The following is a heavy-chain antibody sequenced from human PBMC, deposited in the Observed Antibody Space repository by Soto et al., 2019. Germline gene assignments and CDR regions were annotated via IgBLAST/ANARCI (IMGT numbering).Heavy chain of an antibody. CDR2: IYYSGST. V-gene: IGHV4-28*01. J-gene: IGHJ6*02. CDR3: ARSYPDYGMDV. CDR1: GYSISSSHW. Sequence: QVQLQESGPGLVKPSDTLSLTCAVSGYSISSSHWWDWIRQPPGKGLEWIGYIYYSGSTYYNPSLKSRVTMSVDTSKNQFSLKVSSVTAVDTAVDYCARSYPDYGMDVWGQGTTVTVSS. D-gene: IGHD5-18*01.